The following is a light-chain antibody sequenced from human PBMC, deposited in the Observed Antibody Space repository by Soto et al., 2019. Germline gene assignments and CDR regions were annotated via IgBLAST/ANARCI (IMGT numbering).Light chain of an antibody. V-gene: IGLV3-1*01. CDR2: QDS. Sequence: SYELTQPPSVSVSPGQTASITCSGDKLGDKYACWYQQKPGQSPVLVIYQDSKRPSGIPERFSGSNSGNTATLTISGTQAMDEADYYCQAWDSSTHVVFGGGPKVTVL. J-gene: IGLJ2*01. CDR3: QAWDSSTHVV. CDR1: KLGDKY.